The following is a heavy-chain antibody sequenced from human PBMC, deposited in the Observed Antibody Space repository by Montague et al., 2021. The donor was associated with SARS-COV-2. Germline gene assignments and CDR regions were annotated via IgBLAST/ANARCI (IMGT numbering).Heavy chain of an antibody. CDR1: GFTFSSYS. J-gene: IGHJ4*02. CDR3: ARDSRVIPGY. V-gene: IGHV3-21*01. D-gene: IGHD2-2*01. Sequence: SLRLSCAASGFTFSSYSMNWVRQAPGKGLEWVSSISSSSSYIYYADSVKGRFTIPRDNAKNSLYLQMNSLRAEDTAVYYCARDSRVIPGYWGQGTLVTVSS. CDR2: ISSSSSYI.